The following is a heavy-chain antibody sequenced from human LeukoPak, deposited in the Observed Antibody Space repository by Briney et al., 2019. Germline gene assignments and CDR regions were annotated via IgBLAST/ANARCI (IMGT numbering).Heavy chain of an antibody. CDR1: GGSIRTYY. Sequence: SETLSLTCTVSGGSIRTYYWSWIRQPPGKGLEWIEYIYYSGGTNYNPSLKSRVPISLDTSRNQFSLKLSSVSAADTGVYYCARRVGDLKGYYFDYWGQGTLVTVSS. V-gene: IGHV4-59*08. CDR3: ARRVGDLKGYYFDY. CDR2: IYYSGGT. J-gene: IGHJ4*02. D-gene: IGHD3-10*01.